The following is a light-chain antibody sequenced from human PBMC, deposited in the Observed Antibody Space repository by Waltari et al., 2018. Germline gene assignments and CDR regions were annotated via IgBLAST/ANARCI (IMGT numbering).Light chain of an antibody. J-gene: IGLJ3*02. CDR1: SSDVGGYNS. CDR3: SSYTSSSTWV. CDR2: DVS. V-gene: IGLV2-14*01. Sequence: QSALTQPASVSESPGQSITISCTGTSSDVGGYNSVSWYQQHIGQAPTLMIYDVSKRPSGVSNRFSGSKSGNTDSLTISGVQAEDEADYYCSSYTSSSTWVFGGGTKLTVL.